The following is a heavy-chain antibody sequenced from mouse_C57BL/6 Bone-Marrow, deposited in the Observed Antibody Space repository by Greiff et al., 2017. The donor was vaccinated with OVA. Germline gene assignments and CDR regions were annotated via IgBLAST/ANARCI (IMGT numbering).Heavy chain of an antibody. CDR2: IYPGSGNT. D-gene: IGHD2-5*01. CDR3: ARGPDSNYPSWYAY. CDR1: GYTFTDYY. J-gene: IGHJ3*01. Sequence: QVQLQQSGAELVRPGASVKLSCKASGYTFTDYYINWVKQRPGQGLEWIARIYPGSGNTYYNEKFKGKATLTAEKSSSTAYMQLSSLTSEDSAVYFCARGPDSNYPSWYAYWGQGTLVTVSA. V-gene: IGHV1-76*01.